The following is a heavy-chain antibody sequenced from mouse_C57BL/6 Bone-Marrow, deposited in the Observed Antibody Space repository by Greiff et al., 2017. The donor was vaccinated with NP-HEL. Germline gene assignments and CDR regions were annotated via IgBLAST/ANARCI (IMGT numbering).Heavy chain of an antibody. V-gene: IGHV10-3*01. J-gene: IGHJ1*03. CDR3: VRDQVTTVERGYFEV. D-gene: IGHD1-1*01. CDR2: IRSKSSNYAT. Sequence: EVQLVESGGGLVQPKGSLKLSCAASGFTFTTYAMHWVRQAPGQGLEWVARIRSKSSNYATYYADSVKDRFTISRDDSQSMLYLQMNNLKTEDTAVYYCVRDQVTTVERGYFEVWGTGTTVTVSS. CDR1: GFTFTTYA.